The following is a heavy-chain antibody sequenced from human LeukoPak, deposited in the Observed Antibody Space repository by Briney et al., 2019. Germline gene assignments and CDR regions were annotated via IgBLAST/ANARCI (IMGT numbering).Heavy chain of an antibody. J-gene: IGHJ6*03. Sequence: PGGSLRLSCVGSGFTFSTYNMNWFRQAPGKGLEWVSAISGSGGSTYYADSVKGRFTISRDNSKNTLYLEMNSLRAEDTAVYYCAKSEKSSSYYMDVWGKGTTVTVSS. V-gene: IGHV3-23*01. CDR1: GFTFSTYN. D-gene: IGHD6-13*01. CDR2: ISGSGGST. CDR3: AKSEKSSSYYMDV.